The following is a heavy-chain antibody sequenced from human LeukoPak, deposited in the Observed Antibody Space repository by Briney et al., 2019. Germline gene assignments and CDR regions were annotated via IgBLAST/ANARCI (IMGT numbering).Heavy chain of an antibody. D-gene: IGHD6-19*01. V-gene: IGHV3-23*01. CDR2: ISGSGAYT. Sequence: GGSLRLSCAAPGFTFSSYAMSWVRQAPGKGLEWVSVISGSGAYTYYADSVKGRFTISRDNSKNTLYLQMHSLRAEDTAVYYCAKDLVLKGLVPTSFDCWGQGTLVTVSS. CDR1: GFTFSSYA. CDR3: AKDLVLKGLVPTSFDC. J-gene: IGHJ4*02.